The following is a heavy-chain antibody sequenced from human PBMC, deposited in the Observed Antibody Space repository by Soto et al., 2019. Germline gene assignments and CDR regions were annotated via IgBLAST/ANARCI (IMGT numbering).Heavy chain of an antibody. D-gene: IGHD3-10*01. V-gene: IGHV1-3*05. Sequence: QVQLGQSGAEEKKPGASVKVSCKASGYTFSSYAMDWVRQDPGQRLEWMGWINAGNGNPKYSQKFQCRVTISRDTSASTDYMVLSSLRSENTAEYCCANGTGWVNFDFWGQGTLVHVSS. CDR3: ANGTGWVNFDF. CDR2: INAGNGNP. CDR1: GYTFSSYA. J-gene: IGHJ4*02.